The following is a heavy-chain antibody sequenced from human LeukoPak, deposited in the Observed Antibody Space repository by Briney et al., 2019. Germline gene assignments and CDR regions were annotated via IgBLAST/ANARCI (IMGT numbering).Heavy chain of an antibody. CDR1: GYTFTTYD. CDR3: ARSSFCGTSSCPSNWFDP. CDR2: ISPYNGNT. Sequence: GASVKVSCKASGYTFTTYDITWVRQAPGQGLEWMGWISPYNGNTNDPQKLQGRVTMTTDTFTSTAYMELRSLKSDDTAVYYCARSSFCGTSSCPSNWFDPWGXGTXVIXXS. D-gene: IGHD6-19*01. V-gene: IGHV1-18*01. J-gene: IGHJ5*02.